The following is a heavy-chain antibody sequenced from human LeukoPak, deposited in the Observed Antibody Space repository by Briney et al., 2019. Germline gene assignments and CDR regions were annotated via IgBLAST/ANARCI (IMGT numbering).Heavy chain of an antibody. D-gene: IGHD2-2*01. J-gene: IGHJ4*02. CDR1: GFSFSTYA. Sequence: GGSLRLSCAASGFSFSTYAMAWVRQAPGKGLEWVSAIGGSGEYTFYADSVKGRFTTSRDNSKNTLYLQMNSLRAEDTAIYYCAKELVSRSSLSFDYWGQGTRVTVSS. CDR3: AKELVSRSSLSFDY. CDR2: IGGSGEYT. V-gene: IGHV3-23*01.